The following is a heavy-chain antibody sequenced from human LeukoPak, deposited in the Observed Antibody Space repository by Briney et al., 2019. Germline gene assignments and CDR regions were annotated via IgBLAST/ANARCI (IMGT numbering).Heavy chain of an antibody. V-gene: IGHV4-61*08. D-gene: IGHD6-13*01. CDR1: GGSISSGDYY. J-gene: IGHJ3*02. CDR2: IYYSGST. Sequence: SQTLSLTCTVSGGSISSGDYYWSWIRQPPGKGLEWIGYIYYSGSTNYNPSLKSRVTISVDTSKNQFSLKLSSVTAADTAVYYCARQGSSWPLYAFDIWGQGTMVTVSS. CDR3: ARQGSSWPLYAFDI.